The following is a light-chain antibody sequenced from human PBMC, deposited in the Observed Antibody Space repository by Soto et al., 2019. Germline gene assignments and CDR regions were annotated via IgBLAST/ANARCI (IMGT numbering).Light chain of an antibody. Sequence: DIVLTQSPLSLPVTPGEPASISCRSSQSLLHSNGNIYLDWYLQKPGQSPQLLIYLGSIRASGVPDRFGGSGSGTDFTLKITRVEAEDVGVYYCMPAIQAPRTFGVGTKVEIK. V-gene: IGKV2-28*01. CDR3: MPAIQAPRT. J-gene: IGKJ1*01. CDR2: LGS. CDR1: QSLLHSNGNIY.